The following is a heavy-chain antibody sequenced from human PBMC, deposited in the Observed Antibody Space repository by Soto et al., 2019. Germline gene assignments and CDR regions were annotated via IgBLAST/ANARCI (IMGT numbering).Heavy chain of an antibody. J-gene: IGHJ4*02. Sequence: QVQLVQSGAEVKKPGSSVKVSYKASGGTFSSYAISWVRQAPGQGLEWMGGIIPIFGTANYAQKFQGRVTITADESTSTAYMELSSLRSEDTAVYYCARAEERSYYYDSSGYYGDLDYWGQGTLVTVSS. CDR3: ARAEERSYYYDSSGYYGDLDY. CDR2: IIPIFGTA. CDR1: GGTFSSYA. V-gene: IGHV1-69*12. D-gene: IGHD3-22*01.